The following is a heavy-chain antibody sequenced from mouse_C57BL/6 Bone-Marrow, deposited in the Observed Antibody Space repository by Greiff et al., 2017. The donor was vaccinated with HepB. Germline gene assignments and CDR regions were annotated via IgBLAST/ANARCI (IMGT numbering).Heavy chain of an antibody. CDR1: GYTFTSYG. Sequence: QVHVKQSGAELARPGASVKLSCKASGYTFTSYGISWVKQRTGQGLEWIGEIYPRSGNTYYNEKFKGKATLTADKSSSTAYMELRSLTSEDSAVYFCARWSNYGVGWGQGTTLTVSS. V-gene: IGHV1-81*01. CDR2: IYPRSGNT. CDR3: ARWSNYGVG. D-gene: IGHD2-5*01. J-gene: IGHJ2*01.